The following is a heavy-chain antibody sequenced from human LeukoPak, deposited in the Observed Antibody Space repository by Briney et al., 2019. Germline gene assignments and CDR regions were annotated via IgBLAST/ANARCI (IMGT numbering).Heavy chain of an antibody. CDR3: ARDPSVSGYSFGYFDY. CDR1: GYTFTSYY. CDR2: INPSGGTT. J-gene: IGHJ4*02. D-gene: IGHD5-18*01. V-gene: IGHV1-46*01. Sequence: GASVKVSCKASGYTFTSYYMHWVRQAPGQGLEWMGIINPSGGTTSYAQKFQGRFTMTRDTSTSTVYMELSSLRSEDTAVYYCARDPSVSGYSFGYFDYWGQGTLVTVSS.